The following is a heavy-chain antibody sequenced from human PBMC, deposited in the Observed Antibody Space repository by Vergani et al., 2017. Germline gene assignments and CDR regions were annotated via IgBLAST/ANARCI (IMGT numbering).Heavy chain of an antibody. D-gene: IGHD6-19*01. CDR1: GFTFRSFW. V-gene: IGHV3-7*03. J-gene: IGHJ4*02. Sequence: AASGFTFRSFWMSWFRQAPGKGLEWVANVKVDGSEKNYVDSVKGRFTVSRDNAKNSLSLQMNRLRAEDTAVYYCAKDRRIEVACTFDYWGQGTLVTVSS. CDR3: AKDRRIEVACTFDY. CDR2: VKVDGSEK.